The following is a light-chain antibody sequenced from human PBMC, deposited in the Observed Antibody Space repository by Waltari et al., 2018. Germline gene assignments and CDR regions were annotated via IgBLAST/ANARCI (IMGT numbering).Light chain of an antibody. V-gene: IGLV3-19*01. CDR2: GHD. J-gene: IGLJ3*02. CDR1: SLRRYY. CDR3: LSRDSSSTRV. Sequence: SSELTQDPAVSVALGQTVRITCQGDSLRRYYASWYQQRPGQAPFLVLYGHDNRPSGIPDRFSGSNSGNTASLTITRAQAEDAGVYYCLSRDSSSTRVFGGGTTLTV.